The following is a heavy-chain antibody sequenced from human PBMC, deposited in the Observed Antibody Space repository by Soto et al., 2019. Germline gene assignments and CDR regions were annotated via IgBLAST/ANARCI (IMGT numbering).Heavy chain of an antibody. CDR3: ARYRALGGYYYYYCMDV. CDR1: GFTFSSYS. CDR2: ISSSSSYI. V-gene: IGHV3-21*01. D-gene: IGHD1-26*01. J-gene: IGHJ6*02. Sequence: GGSLRLSCAASGFTFSSYSMNWVRQAPGKGLEWFSSISSSSSYIYYADSVKGRFTISRDNAKNSLYLQTNSLRAEDTAVYYCARYRALGGYYYYYCMDVWCQGTTVTVSS.